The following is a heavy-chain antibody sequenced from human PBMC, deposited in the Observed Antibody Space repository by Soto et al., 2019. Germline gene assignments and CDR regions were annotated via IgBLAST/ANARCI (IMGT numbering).Heavy chain of an antibody. Sequence: GASVKVSCKASGYTFTSYGISWVRQAPGQGLEWMGWISAYNGNTNYAQKLQGRVTMTTDTSTSTAYMELRSLRSDDTAVYYCARDAVADIVVVPAAYPRLLDAFDIWGQGTMVTVSS. J-gene: IGHJ3*02. D-gene: IGHD2-2*01. CDR3: ARDAVADIVVVPAAYPRLLDAFDI. CDR1: GYTFTSYG. V-gene: IGHV1-18*01. CDR2: ISAYNGNT.